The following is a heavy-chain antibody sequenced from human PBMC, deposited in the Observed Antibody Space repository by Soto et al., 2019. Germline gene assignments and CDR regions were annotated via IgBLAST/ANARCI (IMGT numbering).Heavy chain of an antibody. CDR1: GVSVRSYT. J-gene: IGHJ4*02. Sequence: QLQLQESCPGQVRPSETLSLTCIVPGVSVRSYTWSWVRPPANKGLEWIGLVFSCLSATYNPSLNSRVIISMDTPENRISIKLDSVTAADACVYFCARDGMTTGDTWGPGTLVTVAS. CDR3: ARDGMTTGDT. CDR2: VFSCLSA. D-gene: IGHD2-21*02. V-gene: IGHV4-4*07.